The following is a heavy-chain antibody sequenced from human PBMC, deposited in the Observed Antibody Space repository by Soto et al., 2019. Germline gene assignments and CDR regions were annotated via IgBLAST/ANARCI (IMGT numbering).Heavy chain of an antibody. CDR3: ARENYDYIWGSYRSYYYYYYMDV. Sequence: GGSLRLSCAASGFTFSSYWMHWVRQAPGKGLVWVSRINSDGSSTSYADSVKGRFTISRDNAKNTLYLQMNSLRAEDTAVYYCARENYDYIWGSYRSYYYYYYMDVWGKGTTVTVSS. V-gene: IGHV3-74*01. CDR1: GFTFSSYW. J-gene: IGHJ6*03. D-gene: IGHD3-16*02. CDR2: INSDGSST.